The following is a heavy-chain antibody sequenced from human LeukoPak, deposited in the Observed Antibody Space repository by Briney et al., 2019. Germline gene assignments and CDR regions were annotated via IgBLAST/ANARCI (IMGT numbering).Heavy chain of an antibody. J-gene: IGHJ5*02. CDR1: GGSFSGYY. CDR2: INHSGST. Sequence: ASETLSLTCAVYGGSFSGYYWSWIRQPPGKGLEWIGEINHSGSTNYNPSLKSRVTISVDTSKNQFSLKLSSVTAADTAVYYCAGKKGPDGLNWFDPWGQGTLVTVSS. V-gene: IGHV4-34*01. D-gene: IGHD5-24*01. CDR3: AGKKGPDGLNWFDP.